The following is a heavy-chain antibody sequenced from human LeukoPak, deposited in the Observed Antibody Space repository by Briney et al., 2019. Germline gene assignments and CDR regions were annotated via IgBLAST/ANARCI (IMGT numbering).Heavy chain of an antibody. V-gene: IGHV6-1*01. J-gene: IGHJ4*02. CDR3: ARDLNTGLDF. Sequence: SQTLSLTCAISGDSVSSNSAAWNWIRQSPSRGLEWLGRTYYRSKWLNEYALSVRSRITIKPDTSKNQFSLQLSSVTPEDTAVYYCARDLNTGLDFWGQGTLVTVSS. CDR2: TYYRSKWLN. CDR1: GDSVSSNSAA. D-gene: IGHD4-11*01.